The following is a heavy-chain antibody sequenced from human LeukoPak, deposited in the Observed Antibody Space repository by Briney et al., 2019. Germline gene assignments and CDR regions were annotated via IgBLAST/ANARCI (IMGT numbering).Heavy chain of an antibody. CDR1: GYTFTGYY. V-gene: IGHV1-2*02. CDR3: ARSITATGH. D-gene: IGHD1-1*01. J-gene: IGHJ4*02. CDR2: INPDSGGT. Sequence: ASLKVSCKATGYTFTGYYIHWVRQAPGQGLEWMGYINPDSGGTNYAQKFQGRVTMTRDTSISTAYMELSGLTSDDTAVYYCARSITATGHWGQGTLVTVSS.